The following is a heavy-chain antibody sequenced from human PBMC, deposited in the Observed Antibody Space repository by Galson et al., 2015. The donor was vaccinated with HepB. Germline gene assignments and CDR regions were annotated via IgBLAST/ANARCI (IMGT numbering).Heavy chain of an antibody. J-gene: IGHJ4*02. CDR1: GFTFSSYA. CDR3: AKDGGYSGYDPYAFDY. CDR2: ISGSGGST. D-gene: IGHD5-12*01. V-gene: IGHV3-23*01. Sequence: SLRLSCAASGFTFSSYAMSWVRQAPGKGLEWVSAISGSGGSTYYADSVKGRFTISRDNSKNTLYLQMNSLRAEDTAVYYCAKDGGYSGYDPYAFDYWGQGTLVTVSS.